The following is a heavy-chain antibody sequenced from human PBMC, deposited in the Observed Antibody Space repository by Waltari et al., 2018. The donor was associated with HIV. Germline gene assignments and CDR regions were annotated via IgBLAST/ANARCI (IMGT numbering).Heavy chain of an antibody. D-gene: IGHD3-22*01. CDR1: CFSFRKAG. V-gene: IGHV3-15*02. Sequence: EVHLLESGDALVKPGGVLRPSCSSSCFSFRKAGMLLFRRGPGKGPEWVVRIKSKADGGTTDYAAPVKGRFTISRDDSKNTLYLQMNSLRFEDTAVYYCTTDEFYYGNSGYFDYWGQGTLVTVSS. CDR2: IKSKADGGTT. CDR3: TTDEFYYGNSGYFDY. J-gene: IGHJ4*02.